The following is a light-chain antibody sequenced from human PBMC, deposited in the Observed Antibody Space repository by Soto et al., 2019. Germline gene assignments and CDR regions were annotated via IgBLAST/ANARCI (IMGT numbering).Light chain of an antibody. CDR3: SQYSSPCTRPR. CDR2: DVT. CDR1: SNDIGGYNY. J-gene: IGLJ1*01. V-gene: IGLV2-14*03. Sequence: QSALTQPASVSGSPGQSITIPCTGTSNDIGGYNYVSWYQQFPGKAPKIIIYDVTNRPSGVSFRFSGSKSGNTASLTISGLQAEDEAGYHGSQYSSPCTRPRFGAGTKATVL.